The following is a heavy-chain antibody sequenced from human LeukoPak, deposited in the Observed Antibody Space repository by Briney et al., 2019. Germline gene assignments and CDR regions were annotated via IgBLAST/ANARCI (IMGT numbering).Heavy chain of an antibody. Sequence: SETLSLTCTVSGASISGSSHYFWGWIRQSPGKGLEWIGYIYHTGSTSYSPSLESRVTISADTSQNQFSLKLSSVTAAATAVYYCASRKLGNDYWGQGTLVTVSS. J-gene: IGHJ4*01. CDR1: GASISGSSHYF. CDR2: IYHTGST. CDR3: ASRKLGNDY. V-gene: IGHV4-61*05. D-gene: IGHD7-27*01.